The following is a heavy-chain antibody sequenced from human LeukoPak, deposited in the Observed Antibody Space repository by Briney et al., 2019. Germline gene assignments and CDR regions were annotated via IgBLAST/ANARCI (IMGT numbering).Heavy chain of an antibody. CDR3: VKDGTPMVRGSRDYYYGMDV. CDR2: ISGSGRST. Sequence: PGGSLRLSCAASGFTFGSYAMSWVRQAPGKGLEWVSAISGSGRSTYYADSVKGRFTLSRDDFKNMLYLQMNSLRAEDTAVYYCVKDGTPMVRGSRDYYYGMDVWGQGTTVTVSS. J-gene: IGHJ6*02. V-gene: IGHV3-23*01. CDR1: GFTFGSYA. D-gene: IGHD3-10*01.